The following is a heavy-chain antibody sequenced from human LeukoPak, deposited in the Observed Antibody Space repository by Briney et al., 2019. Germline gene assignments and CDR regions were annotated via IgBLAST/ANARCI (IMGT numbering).Heavy chain of an antibody. CDR2: ISGNGAST. Sequence: GGSLRLSCAASGFTFSNYAMSWVRQAPGTGLEWVSLISGNGASTYYADSVKGRFTISRDNSKNSLYLQMNSLRTEDTALYYCARDKFGWLQGIDYWGQGTLVTVSS. CDR3: ARDKFGWLQGIDY. D-gene: IGHD3-10*01. CDR1: GFTFSNYA. V-gene: IGHV3-43*02. J-gene: IGHJ4*02.